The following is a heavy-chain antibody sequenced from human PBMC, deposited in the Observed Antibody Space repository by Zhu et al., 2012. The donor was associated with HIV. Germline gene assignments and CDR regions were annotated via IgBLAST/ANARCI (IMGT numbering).Heavy chain of an antibody. V-gene: IGHV3-74*01. J-gene: IGHJ4*02. Sequence: VQLVESGGGLVQPGGSLRLSCAASGFTFSSYWMHWVRQAPGKGLVWISRISGDGSFTNYADSVKGRFTISRDNARNTLYLQMNSLTADDTAIYYCRGSHYFDYWGQGTLVTVSS. D-gene: IGHD1-26*01. CDR2: ISGDGSFT. CDR1: GFTFSSYW. CDR3: RGSHYFDY.